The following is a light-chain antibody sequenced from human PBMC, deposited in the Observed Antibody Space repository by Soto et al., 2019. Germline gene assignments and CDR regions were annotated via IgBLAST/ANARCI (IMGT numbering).Light chain of an antibody. Sequence: QSVLTQPPSVSGALGQRVTISCTGSSSNIGAGYDVHWYQQFPGTAPKLLIFGNTNRPSGVPDRFSGSKSGTSASLASTGLQAEDEADYYCQSYDNSLSGSRVFGGGTKVTVL. CDR2: GNT. V-gene: IGLV1-40*01. J-gene: IGLJ3*02. CDR3: QSYDNSLSGSRV. CDR1: SSNIGAGYD.